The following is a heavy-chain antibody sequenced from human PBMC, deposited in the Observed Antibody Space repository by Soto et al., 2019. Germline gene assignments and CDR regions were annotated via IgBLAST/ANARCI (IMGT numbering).Heavy chain of an antibody. CDR2: MNPNSGNT. CDR1: GYTFGNND. Sequence: WASVKVSGKASGYTFGNNDISWVRQATGQELEWMGWMNPNSGNTGYAQKFQGRVSMTRNTSITTAYLELSSLRSDDTAIYYCARMATSGTLNWFDPWGQGTLVTVSS. V-gene: IGHV1-8*01. CDR3: ARMATSGTLNWFDP. J-gene: IGHJ5*02.